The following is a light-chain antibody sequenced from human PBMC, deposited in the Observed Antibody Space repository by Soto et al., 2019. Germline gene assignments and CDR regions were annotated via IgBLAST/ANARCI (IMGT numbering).Light chain of an antibody. CDR3: HQRIRYPWP. CDR1: QSVGMY. V-gene: IGKV3-11*01. CDR2: DAS. Sequence: IVLTQSPAVLSLSPGERAXLSCRASQSVGMYLAWYQQKPGQAPRLLIYDASDRASGIPARFSGSGSGTDLTLTISIRAPGDFAIYCSHQRIRYPWPLGRGT. J-gene: IGKJ5*01.